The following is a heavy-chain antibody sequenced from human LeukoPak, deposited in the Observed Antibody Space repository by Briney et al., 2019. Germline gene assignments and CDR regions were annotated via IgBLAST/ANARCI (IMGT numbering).Heavy chain of an antibody. CDR2: IRNDGNRK. CDR3: ARDGIVLAGNIIPDY. D-gene: IGHD6-19*01. Sequence: GGSLRLSCAASGFAFSSYGMHWVRQAPGKGLEWVAVIRNDGNRKSHADSVKGRFTISRDNSKNTLYLEMNSLGVEDTAVYYCARDGIVLAGNIIPDYWGQGTLVTVSS. CDR1: GFAFSSYG. V-gene: IGHV3-33*01. J-gene: IGHJ4*02.